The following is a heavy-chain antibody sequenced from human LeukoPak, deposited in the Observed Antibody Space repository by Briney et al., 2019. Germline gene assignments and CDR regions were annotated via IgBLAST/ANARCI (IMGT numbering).Heavy chain of an antibody. CDR3: ARDLSGFDY. V-gene: IGHV4-59*01. CDR1: GGSISTYY. J-gene: IGHJ4*02. CDR2: IYYSGST. D-gene: IGHD2-15*01. Sequence: SETLSLTCTVSGGSISTYYWNWIRQPPGKGLEWIGYIYYSGSTNYNPSLKSRVTISVDTSKNQFSLKLSSVTAADTAVYYCARDLSGFDYWGQGTLVTVSS.